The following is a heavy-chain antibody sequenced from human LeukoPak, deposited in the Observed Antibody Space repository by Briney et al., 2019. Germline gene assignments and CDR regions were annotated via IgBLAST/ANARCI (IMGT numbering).Heavy chain of an antibody. Sequence: PGGSLRLSCAASGFTLSSYWMSWVRQAPGKGLEWVANIKQDGSEKYYVDSLKGRFTISRDNAKNSLYLQMNSLRAEDTAVYYCARAGLWFGELLDYWGQGTLVTVSS. CDR1: GFTLSSYW. V-gene: IGHV3-7*05. D-gene: IGHD3-10*01. J-gene: IGHJ4*02. CDR3: ARAGLWFGELLDY. CDR2: IKQDGSEK.